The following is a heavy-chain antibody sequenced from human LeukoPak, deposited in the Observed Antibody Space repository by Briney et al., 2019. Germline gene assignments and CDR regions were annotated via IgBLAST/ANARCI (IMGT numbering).Heavy chain of an antibody. CDR2: IGTSGADA. D-gene: IGHD4-17*01. Sequence: GGSLRLSCTASGFTFSSYAMGWVRQAPRKGLEWVSAIGTSGADASYADSVKGRFTVSRDNSKNTLSLQMNSLRADDTALYYCAKGQNGALRDYWGQGTLVTVSS. J-gene: IGHJ4*02. CDR3: AKGQNGALRDY. V-gene: IGHV3-23*01. CDR1: GFTFSSYA.